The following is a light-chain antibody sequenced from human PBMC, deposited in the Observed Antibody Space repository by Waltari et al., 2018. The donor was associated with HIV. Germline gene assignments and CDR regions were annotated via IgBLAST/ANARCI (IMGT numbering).Light chain of an antibody. CDR1: SSNLGAGYT. CDR3: QSYDSSLSGYV. CDR2: SNT. V-gene: IGLV1-40*01. Sequence: EQRVTISCTGSSSNLGAGYTVSWYRQLPGTAPKLLIYSNTNRPSGVPDRFSGSKSGTSASLAITGLQADDEADYYCQSYDSSLSGYVFGTGTKVTVL. J-gene: IGLJ1*01.